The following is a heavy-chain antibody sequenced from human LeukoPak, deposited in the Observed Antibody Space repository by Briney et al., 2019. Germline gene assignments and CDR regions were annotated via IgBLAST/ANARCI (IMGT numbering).Heavy chain of an antibody. CDR1: GYTFTDYN. V-gene: IGHV1-2*02. D-gene: IGHD7-27*01. CDR3: ARKRTGDPVDY. CDR2: INTNSGVT. J-gene: IGHJ4*02. Sequence: ASVKVSCKASGYTFTDYNVHWVRQAPGQGLEWLAWINTNSGVTIYAQHLQDRVTVTRDTSISTAYMELSRLRSDDTAVYYCARKRTGDPVDYGGQGTLVTVSS.